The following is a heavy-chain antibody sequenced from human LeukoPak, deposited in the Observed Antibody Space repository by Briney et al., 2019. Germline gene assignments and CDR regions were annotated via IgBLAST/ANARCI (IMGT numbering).Heavy chain of an antibody. CDR1: GGTFSSYA. Sequence: SVKVSCKASGGTFSSYAISWVRQAPGQGLEWMGGIIPIFGTPNYAQNFQDRVTISADESTSTAYMELSSLRSEDTAVYYCARPYYYSSGSLPYWGQGTLVTVSS. CDR2: IIPIFGTP. CDR3: ARPYYYSSGSLPY. J-gene: IGHJ4*02. D-gene: IGHD3-10*01. V-gene: IGHV1-69*13.